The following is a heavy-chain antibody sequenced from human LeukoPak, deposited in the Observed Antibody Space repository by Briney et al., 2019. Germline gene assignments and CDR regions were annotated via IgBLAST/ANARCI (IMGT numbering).Heavy chain of an antibody. CDR2: FYSTGTS. Sequence: MTWETLSLTCSVSGGSISGECWSWMRQSGGKGLEWIGRFYSTGTSDINPPFQPRATISVDTSKNQVFLTLTSVTAADTAVYFCAREKSVSGWHADSWGQGTLVTVSS. CDR1: GGSISGEC. D-gene: IGHD6-19*01. V-gene: IGHV4-4*07. CDR3: AREKSVSGWHADS. J-gene: IGHJ4*02.